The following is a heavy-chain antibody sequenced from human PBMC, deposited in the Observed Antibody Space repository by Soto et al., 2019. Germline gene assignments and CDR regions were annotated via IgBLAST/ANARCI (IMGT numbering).Heavy chain of an antibody. CDR3: ANAGAGDYSSSICFDY. D-gene: IGHD6-6*01. V-gene: IGHV3-53*01. Sequence: EGSAGLSCAFSGLTVSRTQTSWVGQAPGKGLQWVSVIYSAGSTYYANAVNGRFTISGDISENKIFLELNGLAVDDTTGYYCANAGAGDYSSSICFDYPGRVTL. J-gene: IGHJ4*01. CDR2: IYSAGST. CDR1: GLTVSRTQ.